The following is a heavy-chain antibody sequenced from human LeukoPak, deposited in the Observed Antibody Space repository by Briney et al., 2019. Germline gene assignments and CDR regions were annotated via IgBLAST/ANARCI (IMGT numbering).Heavy chain of an antibody. CDR3: ASHVVVVSDAFDI. CDR1: GGSISSGGYY. J-gene: IGHJ3*02. CDR2: INHSGST. Sequence: PSETLSLTCTVSGGSISSGGYYWSWIRQPPGKGLEWIGEINHSGSTNYNPSLKSRVTISVDTSKNQFSLKLSSVTAADTAVYYCASHVVVVSDAFDIWGQGTMVTVSS. D-gene: IGHD2-15*01. V-gene: IGHV4-30-2*01.